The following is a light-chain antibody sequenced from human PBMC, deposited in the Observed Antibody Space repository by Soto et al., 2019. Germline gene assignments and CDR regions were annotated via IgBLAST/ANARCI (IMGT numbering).Light chain of an antibody. CDR1: SSDVGTFNL. V-gene: IGLV2-23*01. CDR3: CSYAGTRTSWV. J-gene: IGLJ1*01. Sequence: QSALTQPASVSGFLGQSITMSCTGSSSDVGTFNLVSWFQQHPGKAPKLLIFEGTKRPSGVSDRFSGSKSGNTASLTISGLQAEDKADYHCCSYAGTRTSWVFGTGTKLTVL. CDR2: EGT.